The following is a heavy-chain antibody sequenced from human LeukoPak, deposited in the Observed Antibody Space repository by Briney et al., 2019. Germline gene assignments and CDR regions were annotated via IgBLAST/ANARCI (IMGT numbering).Heavy chain of an antibody. CDR1: GLTFSSYA. CDR3: AKDGAWLRFDD. D-gene: IGHD5-12*01. CDR2: VSGRDNST. V-gene: IGHV3-23*01. J-gene: IGHJ4*02. Sequence: GGSLRLSCAASGLTFSSYAMSWVRQAPGKGLEWVSAVSGRDNSTYYADSVKGRFTISRDNSKNTLYLQMENLRAEDTAVYYCAKDGAWLRFDDWGQGILVTVSS.